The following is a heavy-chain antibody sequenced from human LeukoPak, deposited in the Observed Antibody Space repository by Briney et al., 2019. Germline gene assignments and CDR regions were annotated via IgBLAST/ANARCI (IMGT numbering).Heavy chain of an antibody. J-gene: IGHJ3*01. CDR1: GFTFSSYV. V-gene: IGHV3-30*02. CDR3: VKTMVTFGGLIRTAAFDF. D-gene: IGHD3-16*01. CDR2: IWYDGFNK. Sequence: GGSLRLSCAASGFTFSSYVMHWVRQAPGKGLEWEAVIWYDGFNKYYADSVKGRFTISRDNSKNTLYLQMSSLRADDTATYYCVKTMVTFGGLIRTAAFDFWGQGTLVIVSS.